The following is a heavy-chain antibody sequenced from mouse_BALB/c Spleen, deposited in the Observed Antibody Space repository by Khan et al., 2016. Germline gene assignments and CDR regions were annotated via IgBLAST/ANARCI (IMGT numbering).Heavy chain of an antibody. CDR2: INTNTGEP. D-gene: IGHD4-1*01. CDR3: AKLTGTPWDY. Sequence: QIQLVQSGPELKKPGETVKISCKASGYTFTNYGMNWVKQAPGKGLKWMGWINTNTGEPTYAEEFKGRFAFSLETSASTAYLQINNFKNEDTATXFCAKLTGTPWDYWGQGTTLTVSS. V-gene: IGHV9-3*02. CDR1: GYTFTNYG. J-gene: IGHJ2*01.